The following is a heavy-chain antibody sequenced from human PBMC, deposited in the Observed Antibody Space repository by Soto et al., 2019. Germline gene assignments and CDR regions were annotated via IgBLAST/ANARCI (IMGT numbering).Heavy chain of an antibody. D-gene: IGHD3-16*02. CDR1: GFTFSSYA. J-gene: IGHJ4*02. V-gene: IGHV3-23*01. CDR3: AKAPEPRSTYYDYIWGSYRSGPSLDY. Sequence: GGSLRLSCAASGFTFSSYAMSWVRQAPGKGLEWVSGISGSGGSTYYADSVKGRFTISRDNSKNTLYLQMNSLRAEDTAVYYCAKAPEPRSTYYDYIWGSYRSGPSLDYWGQGTLVTVSS. CDR2: ISGSGGST.